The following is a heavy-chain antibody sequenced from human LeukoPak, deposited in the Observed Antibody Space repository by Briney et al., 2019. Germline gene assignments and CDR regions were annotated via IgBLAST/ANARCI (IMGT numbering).Heavy chain of an antibody. D-gene: IGHD6-19*01. CDR3: AGERGEEYSSGWYKTNYFYN. V-gene: IGHV4-39*07. J-gene: IGHJ4*02. Sequence: SETLSLTCTVSGGSVSSSHYWGWIRQPPGKGLEWIASGDYSGGTYYNPSLESRVAISADMSKNQISLKLTSVTGADTAVYYCAGERGEEYSSGWYKTNYFYNWGQGIRVTVSS. CDR1: GGSVSSSHY. CDR2: GDYSGGT.